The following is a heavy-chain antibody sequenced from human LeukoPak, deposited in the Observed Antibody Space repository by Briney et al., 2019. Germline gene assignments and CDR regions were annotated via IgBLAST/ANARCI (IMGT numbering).Heavy chain of an antibody. CDR3: ARAPRGSLRYAFDI. J-gene: IGHJ3*02. V-gene: IGHV3-48*03. D-gene: IGHD5-12*01. Sequence: SGGSLRLSCAASGFTFSSYEMNWVRQAPGKGLEWVSYISSSGSTIYYADSVKGRFTISRDNAKNSLYLQMNSLRAEDTAVYYCARAPRGSLRYAFDIWGQGTMVTVSS. CDR1: GFTFSSYE. CDR2: ISSSGSTI.